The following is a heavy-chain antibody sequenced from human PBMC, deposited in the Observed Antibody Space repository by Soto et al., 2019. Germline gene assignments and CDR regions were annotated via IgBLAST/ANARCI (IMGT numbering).Heavy chain of an antibody. V-gene: IGHV3-15*07. D-gene: IGHD2-2*01. CDR1: GFTFTNAW. CDR2: IKSKTDGGTA. J-gene: IGHJ6*02. CDR3: TRGGVPAAAKGYYYYAMDV. Sequence: EVQLVESGGGLVKPGVSLRLSCAASGFTFTNAWMNWVRQAPGKGLEWVGRIKSKTDGGTADYAAPVKGRFTISRDASRTTLYLQMNSLKAEDTAVYYCTRGGVPAAAKGYYYYAMDVWGQGTTVTVSS.